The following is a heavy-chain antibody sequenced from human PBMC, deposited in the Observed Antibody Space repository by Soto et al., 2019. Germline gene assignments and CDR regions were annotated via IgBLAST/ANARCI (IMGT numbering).Heavy chain of an antibody. CDR1: GFTFISYN. V-gene: IGHV3-48*02. J-gene: IGHJ4*02. CDR2: ISSSSTTI. CDR3: AGPNY. Sequence: PGWSLRLSCASSGFTFISYNMNWVRQAPGKGLEWVAHISSSSTTIYYADSVKGRFTISRDNAKNSLYLQMTSLRDEDTAVYYCAGPNYWGQGTLVTVSS.